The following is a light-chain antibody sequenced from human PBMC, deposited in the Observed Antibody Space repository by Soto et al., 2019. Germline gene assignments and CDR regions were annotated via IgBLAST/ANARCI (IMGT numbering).Light chain of an antibody. CDR3: QQYNTDYRT. V-gene: IGKV1-5*03. J-gene: IGKJ1*01. CDR2: KAS. CDR1: QSIGIW. Sequence: DIQMTQSPSTLSSSVGDRVTITCRASQSIGIWLAWYQQKPGKAPNLLIYKASSLQSGVPSRFTGSGSGTEFTLTITSLQPDDFATYYCQQYNTDYRTFGQGSQMEIX.